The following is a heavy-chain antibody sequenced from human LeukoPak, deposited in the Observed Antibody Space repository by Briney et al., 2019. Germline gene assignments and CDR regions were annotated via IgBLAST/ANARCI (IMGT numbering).Heavy chain of an antibody. CDR3: AKDLVYLGYCSSTSCYAYAIDI. CDR2: ISYDGSNK. V-gene: IGHV3-30*18. J-gene: IGHJ3*02. Sequence: QSGGSLRLSCAASGFTFSSYGMHWVRQAPGKGLEWVAVISYDGSNKYYADSVKGRFTISRDNSKNTLYLQMNSLRAEDTAVYYCAKDLVYLGYCSSTSCYAYAIDIWGQGTMVTVSS. CDR1: GFTFSSYG. D-gene: IGHD2-2*01.